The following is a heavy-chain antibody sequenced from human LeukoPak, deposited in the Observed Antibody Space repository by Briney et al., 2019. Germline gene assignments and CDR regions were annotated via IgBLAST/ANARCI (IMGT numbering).Heavy chain of an antibody. CDR2: ITGSGGST. V-gene: IGHV3-23*01. Sequence: GGSLRLSCAASGFTLSSYTYTMSWVRQAPGKGLECVTGITGSGGSTYYAVSVKGRFTISRDNSKNTLYLQMNSLTVEDTAIYYCAKGLTYGGQGTLVTVSS. D-gene: IGHD2-21*01. CDR1: GFTLSSYT. CDR3: AKGLTY. J-gene: IGHJ4*02.